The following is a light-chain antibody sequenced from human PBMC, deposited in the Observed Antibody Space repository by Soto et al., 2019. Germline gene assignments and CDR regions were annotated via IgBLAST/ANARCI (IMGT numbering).Light chain of an antibody. CDR2: ANT. CDR3: QSYDSSLIVSKV. CDR1: SSNIGAGYD. V-gene: IGLV1-40*01. Sequence: QSVLTQPPSVSGAPGQRVTISCTGSSSNIGAGYDVHWYQQLPGTAPKLLIYANTNRPSGVPDRFYASKSGNSASLVITGLQAEDEADYYCQSYDSSLIVSKVFGTGTKLTVL. J-gene: IGLJ1*01.